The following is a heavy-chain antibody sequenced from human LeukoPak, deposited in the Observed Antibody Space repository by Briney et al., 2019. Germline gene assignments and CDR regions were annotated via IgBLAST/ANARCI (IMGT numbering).Heavy chain of an antibody. J-gene: IGHJ4*02. CDR1: GFTFNSYA. Sequence: GGSLRLSCVASGFTFNSYAMHWVRQAPGKGLEWVAIVLYDGGNKYYADSVKGRFTISRDNSKNTLYLQMNSLRVDDTAVYYCAREGIKTTVTVGWGQGTLVTVSS. CDR3: AREGIKTTVTVG. V-gene: IGHV3-30*04. CDR2: VLYDGGNK. D-gene: IGHD4-17*01.